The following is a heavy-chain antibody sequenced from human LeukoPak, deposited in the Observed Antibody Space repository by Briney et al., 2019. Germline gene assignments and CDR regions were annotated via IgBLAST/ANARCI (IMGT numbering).Heavy chain of an antibody. CDR2: IYYSGST. V-gene: IGHV4-39*01. D-gene: IGHD3-22*01. J-gene: IGHJ4*02. CDR1: GGSISSSSYY. Sequence: SETLSLTCTVSGGSISSSSYYWGWIRQPPGKGLEWIGSIYYSGSTYYNPSLKSRVTISVDTSKNQFSLKLSSVAAADTAVYYCARRSWYYDSSAFDYWGQGTLVTVSS. CDR3: ARRSWYYDSSAFDY.